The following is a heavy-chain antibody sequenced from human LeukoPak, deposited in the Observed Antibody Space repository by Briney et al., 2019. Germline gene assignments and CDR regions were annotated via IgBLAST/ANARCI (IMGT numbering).Heavy chain of an antibody. CDR3: ARDPDRSGWSTFEY. V-gene: IGHV3-48*02. J-gene: IGHJ4*02. CDR2: ITMNSVR. D-gene: IGHD6-19*01. CDR1: GFSLSDYG. Sequence: PGGSLRLSCSASGFSLSDYGMSWVRQAPGKGLEWVSYITMNSVRLYADSMKGRFTISRDNDKNSVYLQMNSLRDEDTAMYYCARDPDRSGWSTFEYWGQGTLVTVSS.